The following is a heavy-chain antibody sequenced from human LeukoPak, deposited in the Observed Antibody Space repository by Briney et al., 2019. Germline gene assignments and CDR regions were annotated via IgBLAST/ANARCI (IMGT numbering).Heavy chain of an antibody. CDR1: GHTFTGYY. Sequence: GASVKVSCKASGHTFTGYYMHWVRQAPGQGLEWMGRINPNSGGTNYAQKFQGRVTMTRDTSISTAYMELSRLRSDDTAVYYCARDGGYDFWSGYCDYWGQGTLVTVSS. J-gene: IGHJ4*02. D-gene: IGHD3-3*01. V-gene: IGHV1-2*06. CDR2: INPNSGGT. CDR3: ARDGGYDFWSGYCDY.